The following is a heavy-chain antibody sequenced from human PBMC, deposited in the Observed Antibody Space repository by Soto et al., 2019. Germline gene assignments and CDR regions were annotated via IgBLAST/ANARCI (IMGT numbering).Heavy chain of an antibody. CDR3: VRAHALGFSNWFDP. Sequence: QVILVQSGAEVQKPGASLKVSCKASGYIFSANYIHWVRQAPGQGLEWLGWINPHSGATNYAQKFLGRVTISADTSASTAYMDLARLKSDDTDVYYCVRAHALGFSNWFDPWGRGTLVTVSS. CDR2: INPHSGAT. J-gene: IGHJ5*02. CDR1: GYIFSANY. D-gene: IGHD3-10*01. V-gene: IGHV1-2*02.